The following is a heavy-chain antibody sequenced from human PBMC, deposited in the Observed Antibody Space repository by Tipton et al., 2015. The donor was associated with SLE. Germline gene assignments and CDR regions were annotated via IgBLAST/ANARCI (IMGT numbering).Heavy chain of an antibody. CDR3: ARTLAAQFDY. D-gene: IGHD6-6*01. V-gene: IGHV4-4*07. J-gene: IGHJ4*02. CDR2: IYNSGST. CDR1: GGSISSYY. Sequence: LSCTVSGGSISSYYWSWIRQPAGGGLEWIGRIYNSGSTNYNPSLMSRVTMSVDTSKNQFSLRLRSATAADTAVYYCARTLAAQFDYWGQGTLVTVSS.